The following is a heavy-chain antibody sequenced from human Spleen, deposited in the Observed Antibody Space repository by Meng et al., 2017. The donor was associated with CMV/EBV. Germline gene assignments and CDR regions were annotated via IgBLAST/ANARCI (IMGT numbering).Heavy chain of an antibody. D-gene: IGHD2-8*02. CDR2: ITGGGGVS. V-gene: IGHV3-23*01. J-gene: IGHJ2*01. Sequence: SCVASGFMFSGYGMSWVRQAPGKGLEWVSGITGGGGVSYYADSVKGRFTISNDNSKNTRYLQMNNLRVEDAAIYYCARGSYWPRYFDIWGRGTLVTVSS. CDR1: GFMFSGYG. CDR3: ARGSYWPRYFDI.